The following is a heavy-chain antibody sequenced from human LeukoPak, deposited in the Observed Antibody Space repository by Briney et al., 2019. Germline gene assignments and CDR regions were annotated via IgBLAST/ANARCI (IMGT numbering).Heavy chain of an antibody. CDR3: ASSVILTGYYTDYYYGMDV. CDR1: GYTFTSYG. Sequence: ASVKVSCKASGYTFTSYGISWVRQAPGQGLEWMGWINAYDGNTNYAQKLQGRVTMTTDTSTSTAYMELRSLRSDDTAVYYCASSVILTGYYTDYYYGMDVWGKGTTVSVSS. V-gene: IGHV1-18*04. D-gene: IGHD3-9*01. CDR2: INAYDGNT. J-gene: IGHJ6*04.